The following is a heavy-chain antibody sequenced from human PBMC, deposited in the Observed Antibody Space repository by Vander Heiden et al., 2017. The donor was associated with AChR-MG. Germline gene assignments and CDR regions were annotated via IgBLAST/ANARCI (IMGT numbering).Heavy chain of an antibody. Sequence: QVQLVQSGAEGKKLGSPVKVSCKASGGTFSSYAISWVRQTPGQGLEWMGGIIPIFGTANYAQKFRGRVTITADESTSAAYMELSSLRSEDTAVYYCARERAIYCSSTSCYFDYWGQGTLVTVSS. V-gene: IGHV1-69*01. CDR2: IIPIFGTA. J-gene: IGHJ4*02. D-gene: IGHD2-2*01. CDR1: GGTFSSYA. CDR3: ARERAIYCSSTSCYFDY.